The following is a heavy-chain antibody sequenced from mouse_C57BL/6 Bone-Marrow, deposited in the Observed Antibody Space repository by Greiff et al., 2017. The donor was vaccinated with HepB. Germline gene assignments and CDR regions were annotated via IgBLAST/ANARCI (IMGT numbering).Heavy chain of an antibody. CDR3: AIYYDYLHYYAMDY. D-gene: IGHD2-4*01. V-gene: IGHV1-59*01. Sequence: QVQLQQPGAELVRPGTSVKLSCKASGYTFTSYWMHWVKQRPGQGLEWIGVIDPSDSYTNYNQKFKGKGTLTVDTSSSTAYMQLSSLTSEDSAVYYCAIYYDYLHYYAMDYWGQGTSVTVSS. CDR2: IDPSDSYT. J-gene: IGHJ4*01. CDR1: GYTFTSYW.